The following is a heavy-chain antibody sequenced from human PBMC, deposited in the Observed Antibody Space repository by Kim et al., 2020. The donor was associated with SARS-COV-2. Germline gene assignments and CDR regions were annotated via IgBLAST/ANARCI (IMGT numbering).Heavy chain of an antibody. V-gene: IGHV4-59*01. J-gene: IGHJ3*02. CDR2: INYSGST. D-gene: IGHD5-12*01. Sequence: SETLSLTCTVSGASISSYYWSWIRQPPGKGLEWIGYINYSGSTNYNASLKSRVTIAVDTSKAQVSLKVTSVTAADTAVYYCAKGPYSGYDSFSAFESWGQGTMVTVSS. CDR1: GASISSYY. CDR3: AKGPYSGYDSFSAFES.